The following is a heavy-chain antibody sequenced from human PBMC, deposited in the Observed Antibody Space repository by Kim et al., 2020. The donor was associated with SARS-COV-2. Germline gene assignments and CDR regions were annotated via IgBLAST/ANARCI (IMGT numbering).Heavy chain of an antibody. Sequence: ASVKVSCKASGYTFTSYGISWVRQAPGQGLEWMGWISAYNGNTNYAQKLQGRVTMTTDTSTSTAYMELRSLRSDDTAVYYCARAFGFVVVVAATRVGFAFDIWGQGTMVTVSS. J-gene: IGHJ3*02. V-gene: IGHV1-18*01. D-gene: IGHD2-15*01. CDR1: GYTFTSYG. CDR3: ARAFGFVVVVAATRVGFAFDI. CDR2: ISAYNGNT.